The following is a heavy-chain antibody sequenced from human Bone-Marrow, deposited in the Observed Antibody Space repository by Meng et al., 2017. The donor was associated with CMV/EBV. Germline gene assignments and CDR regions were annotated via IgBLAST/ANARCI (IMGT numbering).Heavy chain of an antibody. CDR3: ARTRRVEDYYYYGMDV. J-gene: IGHJ6*02. CDR1: GYSFTGYW. CDR2: IYPGDSDT. V-gene: IGHV5-51*01. Sequence: GAYLKISSTGSGYSFTGYWIGWVRQMPGKGLEWMGIIYPGDSDTRYSPSCQGQVTITADKSISTAYLQWSSLKASDTAMYYCARTRRVEDYYYYGMDVWGQGTTVTVSS. D-gene: IGHD2-15*01.